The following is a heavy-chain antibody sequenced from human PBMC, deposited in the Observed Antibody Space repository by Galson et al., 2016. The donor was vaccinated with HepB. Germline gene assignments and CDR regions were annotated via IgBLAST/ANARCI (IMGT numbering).Heavy chain of an antibody. CDR2: ISGNAGSI. V-gene: IGHV3-23*01. CDR1: GFTFSTYA. CDR3: TKDALAADH. J-gene: IGHJ5*02. D-gene: IGHD6-19*01. Sequence: SLRLSCAASGFTFSTYAMSWVRQAPGKGLEWVSSISGNAGSIYHANSEKGRFTISRDNSKNTLYLQMNSLTADDTAVYYCTKDALAADHWGQGTLVTVSS.